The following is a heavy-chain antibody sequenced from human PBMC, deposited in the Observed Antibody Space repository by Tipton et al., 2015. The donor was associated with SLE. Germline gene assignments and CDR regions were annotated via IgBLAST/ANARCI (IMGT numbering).Heavy chain of an antibody. CDR2: IYTSGST. D-gene: IGHD3-22*01. Sequence: TLSLTCTVSCGSISSGSYFWSWFRHPAGKGLEWIGHIYTSGSTNYNPSPKSRVTISVDTSKNQYSLRLTSVTAADTAVYYCARQLTSGYYYEFGYWGQGMLVTVSS. CDR3: ARQLTSGYYYEFGY. CDR1: CGSISSGSYF. J-gene: IGHJ4*02. V-gene: IGHV4-61*09.